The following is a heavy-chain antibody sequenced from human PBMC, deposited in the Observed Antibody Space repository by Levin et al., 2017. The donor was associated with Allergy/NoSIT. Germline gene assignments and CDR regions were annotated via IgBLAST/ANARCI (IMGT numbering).Heavy chain of an antibody. CDR1: GFTFSSHA. J-gene: IGHJ6*03. D-gene: IGHD3-10*01. CDR2: ISANGGST. Sequence: LAGGSLRLSCAASGFTFSSHAMHWVRQAPGKGLEYVSAISANGGSTYYANSVKGRFSISKDNSKNTVYLQMGSLRPEDMAVYYCARDYYGHPYYIDVWGTGTTVTVSS. V-gene: IGHV3-64*01. CDR3: ARDYYGHPYYIDV.